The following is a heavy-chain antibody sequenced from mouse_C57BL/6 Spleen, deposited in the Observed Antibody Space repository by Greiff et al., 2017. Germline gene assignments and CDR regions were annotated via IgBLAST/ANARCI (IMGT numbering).Heavy chain of an antibody. CDR3: ARKNYGNAMDY. CDR1: GFTFSDYG. V-gene: IGHV5-17*01. D-gene: IGHD1-1*01. CDR2: ISSGSSTF. Sequence: DVKLVESGGGLVKPGGSLKLSCAASGFTFSDYGMHWVRQAPEKGLEWVAYISSGSSTFYYADTVKGRFTISRDNAKNTLFLQMTSLRSEDTAMYYCARKNYGNAMDYWGQGTSVTVSS. J-gene: IGHJ4*01.